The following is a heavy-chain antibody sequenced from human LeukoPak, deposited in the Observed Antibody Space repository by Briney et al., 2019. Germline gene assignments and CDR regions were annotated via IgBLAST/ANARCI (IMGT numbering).Heavy chain of an antibody. V-gene: IGHV4-39*02. J-gene: IGHJ4*01. CDR3: ASVLQSGTYPSGSDYYFDS. CDR2: VYHNGHT. Sequence: PSETLSLTCYVSGDSINNDNYYWGWVRQSPGAGLEWLGSVYHNGHTIYTPSLNSRLTLSVDTSKTHFSLNLTSATAADTAVYFCASVLQSGTYPSGSDYYFDSWGRGTLVTVTS. CDR1: GDSINNDNYY. D-gene: IGHD1-26*01.